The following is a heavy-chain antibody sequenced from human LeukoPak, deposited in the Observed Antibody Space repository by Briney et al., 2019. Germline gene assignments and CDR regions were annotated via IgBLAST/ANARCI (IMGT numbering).Heavy chain of an antibody. Sequence: SETLSLTCAVYGESMIGHYWTWIRQPPGKRLEWIGEIHHSGGTNSNPSLRNRVTMSIDMSKNQFSLKLKSVTAADTAVYYCARATASGSGRAYDHWAQGNLVPVSS. CDR1: GESMIGHY. D-gene: IGHD3-10*01. J-gene: IGHJ4*02. CDR3: ARATASGSGRAYDH. CDR2: IHHSGGT. V-gene: IGHV4-34*01.